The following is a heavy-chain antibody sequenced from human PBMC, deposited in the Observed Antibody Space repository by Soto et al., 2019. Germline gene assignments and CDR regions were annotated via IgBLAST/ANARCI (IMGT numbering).Heavy chain of an antibody. D-gene: IGHD6-13*01. J-gene: IGHJ4*02. V-gene: IGHV3-13*01. CDR1: GFTFSGFD. CDR3: AKSQEIGTHFFDS. Sequence: GGSLRLSCEASGFTFSGFDMHWVRQPTGKGLEWVSSIGTAGDTYYAVSVKGRFTISRDNAKNSLSLQMNSLRAGDMAVYFCAKSQEIGTHFFDSWGQGTQVT. CDR2: IGTAGDT.